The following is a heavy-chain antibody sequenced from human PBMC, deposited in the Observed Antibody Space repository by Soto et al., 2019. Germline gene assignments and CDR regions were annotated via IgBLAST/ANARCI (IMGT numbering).Heavy chain of an antibody. J-gene: IGHJ6*04. CDR3: ARGRGDDFWSGYYRSPYYYYYGMDV. CDR2: INHSGST. CDR1: GGSFSGYY. V-gene: IGHV4-34*01. Sequence: SETLSLTCAVYGGSFSGYYWSLIRQPPGKGLEWSGEINHSGSTNYNPSLKSRVTISVDTSKNQFSLKLSSVTAADTAVYYCARGRGDDFWSGYYRSPYYYYYGMDVWGEGTTVTVSS. D-gene: IGHD3-3*01.